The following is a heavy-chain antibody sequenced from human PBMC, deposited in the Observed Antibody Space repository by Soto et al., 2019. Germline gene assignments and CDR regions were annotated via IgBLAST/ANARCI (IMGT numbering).Heavy chain of an antibody. Sequence: GESLKIPCKGSGYSFTSYWISWVRQTPGKGLEWMGRIDPSDSYTNYSPSFQGQVTISADKSISTAYLQWNSLKASDSAMYYCARMLTSIQYNWFDPWGQGTLVIVSS. CDR1: GYSFTSYW. CDR2: IDPSDSYT. V-gene: IGHV5-10-1*04. J-gene: IGHJ5*02. D-gene: IGHD2-21*02. CDR3: ARMLTSIQYNWFDP.